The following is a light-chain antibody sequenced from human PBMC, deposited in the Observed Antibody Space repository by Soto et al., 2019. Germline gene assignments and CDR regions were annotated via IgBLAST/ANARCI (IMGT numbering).Light chain of an antibody. V-gene: IGKV3-20*01. CDR3: QQYGSSPWT. CDR1: QSVSSSY. Sequence: EIVLTQSPGTLSLSPGERATLSCRASQSVSSSYLAWYQQKPGQAPRLLIYGASSRATGSSDRFSGSGSGTEFTLTISRQEPEDFAVYYCQQYGSSPWTFGQGTKVEIK. J-gene: IGKJ1*01. CDR2: GAS.